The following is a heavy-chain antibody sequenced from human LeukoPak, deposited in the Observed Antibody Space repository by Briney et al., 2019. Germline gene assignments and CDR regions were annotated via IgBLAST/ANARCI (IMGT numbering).Heavy chain of an antibody. J-gene: IGHJ4*02. D-gene: IGHD3-22*01. Sequence: GGSLRLSCAASGFTFSSYWMSWVRQAPGKGLEWVANIKQDGSEKYYVDSVKGRFTISRDNAKNSLYLQMNSLRAEDTAVYYCARDRDLYYYDSSGYFDYWGQGTLVTVSS. V-gene: IGHV3-7*01. CDR2: IKQDGSEK. CDR3: ARDRDLYYYDSSGYFDY. CDR1: GFTFSSYW.